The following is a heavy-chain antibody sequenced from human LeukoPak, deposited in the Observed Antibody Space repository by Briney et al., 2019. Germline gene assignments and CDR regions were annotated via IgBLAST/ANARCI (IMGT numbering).Heavy chain of an antibody. CDR1: GFTVSSNY. D-gene: IGHD4-17*01. J-gene: IGHJ4*02. Sequence: GGSLRLSCAASGFTVSSNYMSWVRQAPGKGLEWVSVIYSGGSTYYADSVKGRFTISRDNSENTLYLQMNSLRAEDTAVYHCARDSHDYGVVGIDSWGQGTLVTVSS. CDR2: IYSGGST. V-gene: IGHV3-53*01. CDR3: ARDSHDYGVVGIDS.